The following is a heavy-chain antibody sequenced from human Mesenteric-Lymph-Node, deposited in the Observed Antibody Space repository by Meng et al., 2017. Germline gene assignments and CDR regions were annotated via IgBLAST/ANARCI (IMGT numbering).Heavy chain of an antibody. D-gene: IGHD3-10*01. J-gene: IGHJ4*02. CDR1: GGSLTGYY. V-gene: IGHV4-34*01. CDR3: ARGGSTPMVLKY. Sequence: QVQLQQWGAGVFKPSETLSLNCAVHGGSLTGYYWSWIRQPPGKGLEWIGGVSNGGGTNYNPSLKSRVTVSADASKNQFFLNLRSVTAADTAVYYCARGGSTPMVLKYWGQGNLVTVSS. CDR2: VSNGGGT.